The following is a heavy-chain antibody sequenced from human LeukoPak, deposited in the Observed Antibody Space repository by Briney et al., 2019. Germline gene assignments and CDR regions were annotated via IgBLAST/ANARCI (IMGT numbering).Heavy chain of an antibody. CDR3: ARGRTTVVKDAFDI. J-gene: IGHJ3*02. Sequence: PGGSLRLSCAASGFTFSSYAMHWVRQAPGKGLEYVSAISSNGGSTYYANSVKGRFTISRDNSKNTLYLQMGSLRAEDMAVYYCARGRTTVVKDAFDIWGQGTMVTVSS. V-gene: IGHV3-64*01. D-gene: IGHD4-23*01. CDR2: ISSNGGST. CDR1: GFTFSSYA.